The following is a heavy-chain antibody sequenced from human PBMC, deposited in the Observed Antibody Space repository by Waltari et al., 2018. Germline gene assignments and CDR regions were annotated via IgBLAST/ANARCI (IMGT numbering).Heavy chain of an antibody. CDR2: IIPICGTA. D-gene: IGHD3-22*01. Sequence: QVQLVQSGAEVKKPGSSVKVSCKASGGTFSSYAISWVRQAPGQGLEWMGGIIPICGTANNAQMFQGSVTIAADESTSTAYMELSSLRAEDTAVYYCARGSSSGYYTFDYWGQGTLVTVSS. CDR3: ARGSSSGYYTFDY. J-gene: IGHJ4*02. V-gene: IGHV1-69*01. CDR1: GGTFSSYA.